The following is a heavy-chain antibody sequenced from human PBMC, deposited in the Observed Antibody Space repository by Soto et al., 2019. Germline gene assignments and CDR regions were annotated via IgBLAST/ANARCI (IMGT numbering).Heavy chain of an antibody. CDR3: ARASHYYDSSGYPGDY. CDR1: GFTFSSYG. Sequence: QVQLVESGGGVVQPGRSLRLSCAASGFTFSSYGMHWVRQAPGKGLEWVAVIWYDGSNKYYADSVKGRFTISRDNSKNXLYLQMNSLRAEDTAVYYCARASHYYDSSGYPGDYWGQGTLVTVSS. J-gene: IGHJ4*02. D-gene: IGHD3-22*01. V-gene: IGHV3-33*01. CDR2: IWYDGSNK.